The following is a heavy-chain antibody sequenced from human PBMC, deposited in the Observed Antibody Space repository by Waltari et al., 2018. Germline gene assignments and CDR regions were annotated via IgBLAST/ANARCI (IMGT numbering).Heavy chain of an antibody. Sequence: EVQLVESGGGLVQPGGSMRLSFSRFWRTWVRQAPGKGLEWVANIKQDGSEEYYVDSVKGRFTISKDNAKNSLYLQMNSLRAEDTAVYFCARERRGQSGWYYFDFWGQGSLVTVSS. CDR3: ARERRGQSGWYYFDF. CDR2: IKQDGSEE. V-gene: IGHV3-7*01. D-gene: IGHD6-19*01. CDR1: SRFW. J-gene: IGHJ4*02.